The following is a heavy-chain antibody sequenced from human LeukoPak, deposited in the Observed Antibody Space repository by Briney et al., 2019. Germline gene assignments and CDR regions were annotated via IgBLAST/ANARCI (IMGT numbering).Heavy chain of an antibody. CDR3: ARMGSTVGPL. CDR2: ISSGSSYI. D-gene: IGHD4-23*01. CDR1: GFTFSSYS. J-gene: IGHJ4*02. Sequence: GGSLRLSCAASGFTFSSYSMNWVRQAPGKGLEWVSSISSGSSYIFYADSVKGRFTISRDNAKNSLYLQMNSLRAEDTAVYYCARMGSTVGPLWGQGTLVTVSS. V-gene: IGHV3-21*04.